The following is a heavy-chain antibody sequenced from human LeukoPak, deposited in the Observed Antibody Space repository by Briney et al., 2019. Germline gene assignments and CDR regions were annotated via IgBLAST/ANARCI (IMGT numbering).Heavy chain of an antibody. CDR1: GASIRSADYS. D-gene: IGHD5-12*01. CDR2: SYYSGST. V-gene: IGHV4-31*03. CDR3: ARVIRDSGGHSHWFDP. Sequence: PSETLYLTCTVSGASIRSADYSWSWSRQHPGRGLEWIGYSYYSGSTYYTPSLKSRVNISVDTSKNQFSLKLSSVTAADTAVYHCARVIRDSGGHSHWFDPWGQGTLVTVST. J-gene: IGHJ5*02.